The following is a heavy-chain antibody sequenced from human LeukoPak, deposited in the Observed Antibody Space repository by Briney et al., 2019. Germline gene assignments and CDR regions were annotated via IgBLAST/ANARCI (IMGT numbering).Heavy chain of an antibody. CDR1: GFTFSSHG. Sequence: GGTLRLSCAASGFTFSSHGMNWVRQAPGKGLEWVSGISPSGGITYYTDSVKGRFTISRDNSKNTVSLQMNSLRGEDTAVYYCAKQARSWYVPTFDYWGQGTLVTVSS. CDR2: ISPSGGIT. J-gene: IGHJ4*02. D-gene: IGHD2-15*01. CDR3: AKQARSWYVPTFDY. V-gene: IGHV3-23*01.